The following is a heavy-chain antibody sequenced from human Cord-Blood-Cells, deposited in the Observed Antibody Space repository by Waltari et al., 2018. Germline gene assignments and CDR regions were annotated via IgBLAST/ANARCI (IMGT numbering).Heavy chain of an antibody. CDR2: IYHSGGT. V-gene: IGHV4-38-2*01. CDR1: GYSISSGYY. Sequence: QVQLQESGPGLVKPSETLSLTCAVSGYSISSGYYWGWIRQPPGKGLEWIGGIYHSGGTYNNPSLKSRVTISVDTSKNQFSLKLSAVTAADTAVYYCARGGSSSWYEYVPPEHWGQGTLVTVSS. J-gene: IGHJ1*01. CDR3: ARGGSSSWYEYVPPEH. D-gene: IGHD6-13*01.